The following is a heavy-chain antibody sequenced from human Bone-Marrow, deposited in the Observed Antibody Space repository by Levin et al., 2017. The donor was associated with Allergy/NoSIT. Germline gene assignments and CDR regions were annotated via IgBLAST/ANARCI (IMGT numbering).Heavy chain of an antibody. CDR3: ARAGYCSGGSCSWGLYYFDY. CDR1: GYTFTSYG. V-gene: IGHV1-18*01. D-gene: IGHD2-15*01. Sequence: PAASVKVSCKASGYTFTSYGISWVRQAPGQGLEWMGWISAYNGNTNYAQKLQGRVTMTTDTSTSTAYMELRSLRSDDTAVYYCARAGYCSGGSCSWGLYYFDYWGQGTLVTVSS. J-gene: IGHJ4*02. CDR2: ISAYNGNT.